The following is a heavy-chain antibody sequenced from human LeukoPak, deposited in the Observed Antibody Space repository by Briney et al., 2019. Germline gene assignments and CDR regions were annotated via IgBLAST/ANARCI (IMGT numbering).Heavy chain of an antibody. V-gene: IGHV3-66*01. CDR1: GFTVSSNY. D-gene: IGHD6-19*01. CDR2: IYSGGST. J-gene: IGHJ3*02. CDR3: ARDGYSSGWYDAFDI. Sequence: GGSLRLSCAASGFTVSSNYMSWVRQAPGKGLEWVSVIYSGGSTYYADSVKGRFTISRDNSKNTLYLQMNSLRAEDTAVYYCARDGYSSGWYDAFDIWGQGTMVTVPS.